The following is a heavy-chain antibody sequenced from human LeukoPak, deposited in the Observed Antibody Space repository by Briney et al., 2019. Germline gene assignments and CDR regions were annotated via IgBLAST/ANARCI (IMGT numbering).Heavy chain of an antibody. CDR3: AWGAGRQRY. CDR2: ISGSAGST. V-gene: IGHV3-23*01. CDR1: GFTFSSYA. J-gene: IGHJ4*02. Sequence: GGSLRLSCAASGFTFSSYAMSWVRRAPGKGLEWVSGISGSAGSTYYADSVEGRFTISRDNSKNTLYLQMNSLRAEDTAVYYCAWGAGRQRYWGQGTLVTVSS. D-gene: IGHD5-18*01.